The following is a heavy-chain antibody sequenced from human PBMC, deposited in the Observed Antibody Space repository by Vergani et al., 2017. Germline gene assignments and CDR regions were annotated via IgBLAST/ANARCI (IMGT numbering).Heavy chain of an antibody. V-gene: IGHV4-34*01. D-gene: IGHD3-9*01. Sequence: QVQLQQWGAGLLKPSETLSLTCALYGASFRAYYWSWIRQPPGKGLEWIGEMNHSGSVNHNPSLKSRVTMSVDTSKNQFSLKLSSVTAADTAVYYCARGVRYFDWNHLDYWGQGTLVTVSS. CDR1: GASFRAYY. CDR3: ARGVRYFDWNHLDY. J-gene: IGHJ4*02. CDR2: MNHSGSV.